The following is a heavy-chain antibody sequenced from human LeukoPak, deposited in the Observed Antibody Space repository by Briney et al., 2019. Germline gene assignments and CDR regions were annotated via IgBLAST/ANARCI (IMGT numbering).Heavy chain of an antibody. CDR2: IYHSGST. CDR1: GGSISSGGYS. D-gene: IGHD6-13*01. Sequence: SETLSLTCAVSGGSISSGGYSWSWIRQPPGKGLEWIGYIYHSGSTNYNPSLKSRVTISVDTSKNQFSLKLSSVTAADTAVYYCARGGIAAAGKAEVDYWGQGTLVTVSS. CDR3: ARGGIAAAGKAEVDY. V-gene: IGHV4-61*08. J-gene: IGHJ4*02.